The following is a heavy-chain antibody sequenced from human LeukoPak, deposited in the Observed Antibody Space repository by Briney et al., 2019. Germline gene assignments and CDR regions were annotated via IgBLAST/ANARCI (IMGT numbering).Heavy chain of an antibody. V-gene: IGHV3-21*01. CDR3: ARGGDGSGSYFLRAEEQDAFDI. D-gene: IGHD3-10*01. CDR2: ISSRSKYL. Sequence: PGGSLRLSCAASGFTFSSYSMNWVRRAPGKGLEWVSSISSRSKYLYYAESVKGRISISRDNARNSLYLQMNSLRAEDTAVYYCARGGDGSGSYFLRAEEQDAFDIWGQGTMVTVSS. CDR1: GFTFSSYS. J-gene: IGHJ3*02.